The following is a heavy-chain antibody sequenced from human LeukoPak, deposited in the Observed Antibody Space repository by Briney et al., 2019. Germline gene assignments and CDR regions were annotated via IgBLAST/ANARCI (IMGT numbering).Heavy chain of an antibody. V-gene: IGHV3-66*01. Sequence: GGSLRLSCAASGFTFSSYAMSWVRQAPGKGLEWVSVIYSGGSKYYADSVKGRFTISRDNSKNTLYLQMNSLRAEDTAVYYCAKVTVRPWYYFDYWGQGTLVTVSS. CDR2: IYSGGSK. CDR1: GFTFSSYA. D-gene: IGHD4/OR15-4a*01. CDR3: AKVTVRPWYYFDY. J-gene: IGHJ4*02.